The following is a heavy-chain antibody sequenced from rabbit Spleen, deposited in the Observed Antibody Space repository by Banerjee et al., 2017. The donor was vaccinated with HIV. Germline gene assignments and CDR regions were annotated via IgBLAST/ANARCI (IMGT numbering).Heavy chain of an antibody. CDR3: GRDTVGKLGDTDL. CDR2: ISTGSGGGT. D-gene: IGHD5-1*01. J-gene: IGHJ4*01. CDR1: GFTLSNYW. V-gene: IGHV1S45*01. Sequence: QEHLKESGGGLVKPEGSLTLTCKASGFTLSNYWVCWVRQAPGKGLEWIGCISTGSGGGTDYASWAKGRFTISKTSSTTVTLQMTSLTAADMATYFCGRDTVGKLGDTDLWGPGTLVTVS.